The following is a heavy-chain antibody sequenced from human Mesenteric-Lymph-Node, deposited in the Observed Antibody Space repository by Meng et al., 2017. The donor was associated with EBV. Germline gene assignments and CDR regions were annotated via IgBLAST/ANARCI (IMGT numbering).Heavy chain of an antibody. CDR1: GDSVSSNNAA. J-gene: IGHJ4*02. D-gene: IGHD3-10*01. CDR3: ARDGPYGSGSYFDY. V-gene: IGHV6-1*01. CDR2: TYYRSKWYN. Sequence: QLQPSGPGLVKPSQTLSLTWAISGDSVSSNNAAWNWIRQSPSRGLEWLGRTYYRSKWYNDFAVSVKSRITINPDTSKNQLSLQLKSVTPEDTAVYYCARDGPYGSGSYFDYWGQGTLVTVSS.